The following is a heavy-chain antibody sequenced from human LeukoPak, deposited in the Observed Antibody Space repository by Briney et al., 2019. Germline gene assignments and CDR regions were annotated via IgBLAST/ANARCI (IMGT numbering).Heavy chain of an antibody. CDR3: ARDLFHYYGSGLDV. CDR1: GFTFSSYS. CDR2: ISSSSSTI. J-gene: IGHJ6*04. V-gene: IGHV3-48*01. Sequence: GGSLRLSCAASGFTFSSYSMNWVRQAPGKGLEWVSYISSSSSTIYYADSVKGRFTISRDNAKNSLYLQMNSLRAEDTAVYYCARDLFHYYGSGLDVWGKGTTVTVPS. D-gene: IGHD3-10*01.